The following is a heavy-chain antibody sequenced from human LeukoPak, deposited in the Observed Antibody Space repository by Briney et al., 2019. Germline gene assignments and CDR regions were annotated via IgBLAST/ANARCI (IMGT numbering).Heavy chain of an antibody. CDR1: GFTFSYYW. J-gene: IGHJ6*04. D-gene: IGHD3-10*02. CDR2: IKQDGSEK. Sequence: GGSLRLSCAASGFTFSYYWMSWVRQAPGKGLEWVANIKQDGSEKYYVDSVKGRFTISRDNAKNSLYLQMNSLRAEDTAVYYCAELGITMIGGVWGKGTTVTISS. V-gene: IGHV3-7*01. CDR3: AELGITMIGGV.